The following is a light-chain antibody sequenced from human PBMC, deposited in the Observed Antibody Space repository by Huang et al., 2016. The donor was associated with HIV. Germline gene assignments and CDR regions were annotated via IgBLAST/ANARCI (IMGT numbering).Light chain of an antibody. CDR3: QQFYGYPFT. CDR2: WAS. V-gene: IGKV4-1*01. CDR1: QSIFNSFNNKNY. Sequence: DIVMTQSPDSLAVSLGERATITCRSSQSIFNSFNNKNYLAWYQLKPGQPPKLLINWASIRESGVPDLFSGSGSGTDFSPTISSLQTEDVAVYSCQQFYGYPFTFGPGTRIHI. J-gene: IGKJ3*01.